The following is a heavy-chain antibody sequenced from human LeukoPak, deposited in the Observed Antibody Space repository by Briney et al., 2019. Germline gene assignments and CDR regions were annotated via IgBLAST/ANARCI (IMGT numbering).Heavy chain of an antibody. J-gene: IGHJ4*02. CDR1: GYTFTGYY. CDR2: INPNSGGT. D-gene: IGHD5-24*01. Sequence: ASVKVSCKASGYTFTGYYMHWVRQAPGQGLEWMGWINPNSGGTNYAQKFQGRVTMTRDTSISTAYMELSRLRSDDTAVYYCARSPSRDGYNLVGWGQGTLVTVPS. CDR3: ARSPSRDGYNLVG. V-gene: IGHV1-2*02.